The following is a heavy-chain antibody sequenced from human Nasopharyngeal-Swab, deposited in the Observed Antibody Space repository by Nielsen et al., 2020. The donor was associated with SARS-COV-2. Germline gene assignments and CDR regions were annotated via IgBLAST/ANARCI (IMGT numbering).Heavy chain of an antibody. CDR2: IYHSGST. D-gene: IGHD6-13*01. J-gene: IGHJ6*02. CDR3: ARVKGIAAANYYYGMDV. Sequence: GSLRLSCAVSGGSISSSNWWSWVRQPPGKGLEWIGEIYHSGSTNYNPSLKSRVTISVDKSKNQFSLKLSSVTAADTAVYYCARVKGIAAANYYYGMDVWGQGTTVTVSS. CDR1: GGSISSSNW. V-gene: IGHV4-4*02.